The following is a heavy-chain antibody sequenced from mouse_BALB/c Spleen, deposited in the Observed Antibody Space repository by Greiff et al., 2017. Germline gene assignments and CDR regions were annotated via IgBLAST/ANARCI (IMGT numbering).Heavy chain of an antibody. CDR3: ASFITTVVGFDY. Sequence: EVQLKESGPGLVKPSQSLSLTCTVTGYSITSDYAWNWIRQFPGNKLEWMGYISYSGSTSYNPSLKSRISITRDTSKNQFFLQLNSVTTEDTATYYCASFITTVVGFDYWGQGTTLTVSS. CDR1: GYSITSDYA. V-gene: IGHV3-2*02. J-gene: IGHJ2*01. CDR2: ISYSGST. D-gene: IGHD1-1*01.